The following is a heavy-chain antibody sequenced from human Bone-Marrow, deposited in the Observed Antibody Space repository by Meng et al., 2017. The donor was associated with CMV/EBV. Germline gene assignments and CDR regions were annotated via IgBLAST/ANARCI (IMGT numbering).Heavy chain of an antibody. V-gene: IGHV3-15*01. CDR3: ARGYRGYGTG. D-gene: IGHD3-10*01. CDR2: IKSKTDGGTT. Sequence: GGSLRLSCAASGFTFSNAWMSWVRQAPGKGLEWVGRIKSKTDGGTTDYAAPVKGRFTISRDDSKNTLYLQMNSLRAEDTAVYYCARGYRGYGTGWGQGTLVTVSS. J-gene: IGHJ4*02. CDR1: GFTFSNAW.